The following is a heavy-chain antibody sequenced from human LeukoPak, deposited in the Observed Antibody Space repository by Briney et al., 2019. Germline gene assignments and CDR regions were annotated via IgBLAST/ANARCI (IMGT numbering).Heavy chain of an antibody. CDR1: GGSFSGYY. CDR2: INHSGST. CDR3: ARGPVFDDIVVVPAARPPFDY. J-gene: IGHJ4*02. D-gene: IGHD2-2*01. Sequence: PSETLSLTCAVYGGSFSGYYWSWIRQPPGKGLEWIGGINHSGSTNYNPPLKSRVTISVDTSKNQFSLKLSSVTAADTAVYYCARGPVFDDIVVVPAARPPFDYWGQGTLVTVSS. V-gene: IGHV4-34*01.